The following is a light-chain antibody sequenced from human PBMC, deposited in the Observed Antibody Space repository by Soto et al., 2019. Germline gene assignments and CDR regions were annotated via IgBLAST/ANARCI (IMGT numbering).Light chain of an antibody. CDR3: QQRSNRIT. CDR2: DIS. J-gene: IGKJ5*01. CDR1: QSVSNNY. V-gene: IGKV3D-20*02. Sequence: EIVLTQSPGTLSLSPGERATLSCRASQSVSNNYLAWYQQKPGQAPRLLIYDISTRAAAIPARFSGSGSGTDFTLTVSSLEPEDFALYYCQQRSNRITFGQGTRLEIK.